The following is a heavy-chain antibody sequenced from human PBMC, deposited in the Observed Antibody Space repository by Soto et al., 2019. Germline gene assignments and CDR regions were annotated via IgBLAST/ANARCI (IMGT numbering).Heavy chain of an antibody. Sequence: SVKVSSKASGGTFRSYAIRWVRQAPGQGLEWMGGIIPIFGTANYAQKFQGRVTMTADESTSTAYMELSSLRSEDTAMYYCARVLRAAGRPGMDVWGQGTTVTVSS. CDR2: IIPIFGTA. D-gene: IGHD6-13*01. V-gene: IGHV1-69*13. J-gene: IGHJ6*02. CDR3: ARVLRAAGRPGMDV. CDR1: GGTFRSYA.